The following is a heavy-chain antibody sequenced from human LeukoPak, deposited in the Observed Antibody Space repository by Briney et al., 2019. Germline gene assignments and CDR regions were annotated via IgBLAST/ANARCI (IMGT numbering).Heavy chain of an antibody. D-gene: IGHD1-1*01. CDR3: ARVRAGDHYYYYYYMDV. V-gene: IGHV4-30-2*01. CDR1: GGSISSGGYY. CDR2: IYHSGST. Sequence: KPSETLSLTCTVSGGSISSGGYYWSWIRQPPGKGLEWIGYIYHSGSTYYNPSLKSRVTISVDRSKNQFSLKLSSVTAADTAVYYCARVRAGDHYYYYYYMDVWGKGTTVTVSS. J-gene: IGHJ6*03.